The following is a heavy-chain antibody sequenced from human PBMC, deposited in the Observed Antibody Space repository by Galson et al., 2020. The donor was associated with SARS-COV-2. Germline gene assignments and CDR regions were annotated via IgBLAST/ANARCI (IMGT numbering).Heavy chain of an antibody. J-gene: IGHJ4*02. CDR2: ISGSSGTI. Sequence: GGSLRLSCVASGVTFRTQTMNWVRQAPGKGLEWISYISGSSGTIYYADSVKGRFSISRDNAKNSLYLQMNTLRVEDTAVYYCATWTTADAKFDFWGQGTLVTVSS. CDR3: ATWTTADAKFDF. CDR1: GVTFRTQT. V-gene: IGHV3-48*01. D-gene: IGHD4-17*01.